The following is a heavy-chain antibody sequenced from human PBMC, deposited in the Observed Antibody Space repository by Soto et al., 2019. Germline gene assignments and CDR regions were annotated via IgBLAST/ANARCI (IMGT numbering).Heavy chain of an antibody. J-gene: IGHJ4*02. CDR3: ARGCYYDFWSGYPFDY. CDR2: IYYSGST. CDR1: GGSISSGGYY. D-gene: IGHD3-3*01. V-gene: IGHV4-31*03. Sequence: PSETLSLTCTVSGGSISSGGYYWSWIRQHPGKGLEWIGYIYYSGSTYYNPSLKSRVTISVDTSKNQFSLKLSSVTAADTAVYYCARGCYYDFWSGYPFDYWGQGTLVSVST.